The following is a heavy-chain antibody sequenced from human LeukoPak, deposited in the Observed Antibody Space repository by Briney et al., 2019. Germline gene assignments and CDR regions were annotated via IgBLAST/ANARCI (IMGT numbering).Heavy chain of an antibody. J-gene: IGHJ4*02. D-gene: IGHD3-22*01. V-gene: IGHV3-49*04. Sequence: GGSLRLSCAASGFTFSSYAMSWVRQAPGKGLEWVGFIRSKAYGGTTEYAASVKGRFTISRDDSKSIAYLQMNSLKTEDTAVYYCTREGLYYYDSSGLSYWGQGTLVTVSS. CDR3: TREGLYYYDSSGLSY. CDR2: IRSKAYGGTT. CDR1: GFTFSSYA.